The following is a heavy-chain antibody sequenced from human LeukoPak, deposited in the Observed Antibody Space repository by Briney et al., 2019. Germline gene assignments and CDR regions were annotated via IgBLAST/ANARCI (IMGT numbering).Heavy chain of an antibody. D-gene: IGHD3-10*01. V-gene: IGHV4-59*08. CDR1: GGSISSYY. J-gene: IGHJ4*02. CDR2: IYYSGST. Sequence: SETLSLTCTVSGGSISSYYWSWIRQPPGKGLERIGYIYYSGSTNYNPSLKSRVTISVDTSKNQFSLKLSSVTAADTAVYYCARHLDYYGSGTYFDYWGQGTLVTVSS. CDR3: ARHLDYYGSGTYFDY.